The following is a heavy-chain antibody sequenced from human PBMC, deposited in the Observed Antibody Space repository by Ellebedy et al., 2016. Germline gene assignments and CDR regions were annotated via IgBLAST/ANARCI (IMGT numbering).Heavy chain of an antibody. CDR1: GGSFSGYY. J-gene: IGHJ3*02. Sequence: SETLSLTCAVYGGSFSGYYWSWIRQPPGKGLEWIGEINHSGSTNYNPSLKSRVTISVDTSKNQFSLKLSSVTAADTAVYYCAMITYGPRGSLRAFDIWGQGTMVTVSS. V-gene: IGHV4-34*01. CDR3: AMITYGPRGSLRAFDI. CDR2: INHSGST. D-gene: IGHD3-10*01.